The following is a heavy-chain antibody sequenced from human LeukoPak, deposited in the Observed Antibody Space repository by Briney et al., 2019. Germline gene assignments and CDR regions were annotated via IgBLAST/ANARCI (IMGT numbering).Heavy chain of an antibody. D-gene: IGHD5-12*01. J-gene: IGHJ4*02. V-gene: IGHV1-18*01. CDR3: AREEWLRSNNRKKKYFDY. CDR1: GYTFTSYG. Sequence: GASVKVSCKASGYTFTSYGISWVRQAPGQGLEWMGWISAYNGNTNYAQKLQGRVTMTTDTSTSTAYMELSSLRSEDTAVYYCAREEWLRSNNRKKKYFDYWGQGTLVTVSS. CDR2: ISAYNGNT.